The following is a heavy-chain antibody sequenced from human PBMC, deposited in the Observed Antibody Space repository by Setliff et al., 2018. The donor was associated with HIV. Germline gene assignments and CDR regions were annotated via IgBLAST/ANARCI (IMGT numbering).Heavy chain of an antibody. V-gene: IGHV4-59*01. CDR3: ARAVNFDY. D-gene: IGHD6-19*01. CDR2: IYVYNSERT. J-gene: IGHJ4*02. Sequence: PSETLSLTCSVSGGSFSGYYWSWIRQPPGKGLEWIGYIYVYNSERTNYNPSLTSRATISVDTSRNQFSLKLTSVTAADTAIYYCARAVNFDYWGQGTQVTVSS. CDR1: GGSFSGYY.